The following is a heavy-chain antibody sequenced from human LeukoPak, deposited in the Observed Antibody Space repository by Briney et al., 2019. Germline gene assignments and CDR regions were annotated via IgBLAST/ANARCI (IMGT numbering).Heavy chain of an antibody. CDR3: ARHGSVRSPLGP. Sequence: SETLSLTCTVSGGSISGYYWNWIRQPAGKGLEWIGRIYTSGSTNYNASLKSRVTMSVDTSKNQLSLNLRSVTAADTAVYYCARHGSVRSPLGPWGQGTLVTVSS. CDR2: IYTSGST. D-gene: IGHD3-10*01. J-gene: IGHJ5*02. V-gene: IGHV4-4*07. CDR1: GGSISGYY.